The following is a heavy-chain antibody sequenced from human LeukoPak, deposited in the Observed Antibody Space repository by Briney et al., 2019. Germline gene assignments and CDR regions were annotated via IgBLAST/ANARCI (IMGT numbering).Heavy chain of an antibody. CDR3: ARGYSGRKYYFDY. CDR1: GYTFTNYA. V-gene: IGHV1-69*04. J-gene: IGHJ4*02. CDR2: IIPILGIA. Sequence: SVKVSCKASGYTFTNYAISWVRQAPGQGLEWMGRIIPILGIANYAQKFQGRVTITADKSTSTAYMELSSLRSEDTAVYYCARGYSGRKYYFDYWGQGTLVTVSS. D-gene: IGHD5-12*01.